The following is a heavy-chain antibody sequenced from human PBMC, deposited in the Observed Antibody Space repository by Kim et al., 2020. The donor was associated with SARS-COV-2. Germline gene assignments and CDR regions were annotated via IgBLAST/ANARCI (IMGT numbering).Heavy chain of an antibody. J-gene: IGHJ4*02. V-gene: IGHV4-59*01. D-gene: IGHD3-10*01. Sequence: SETLSRTCAVSGGSISSYYWSWIRQPPGKGLEWIGYIYYSGSTNYNPSLKSRVTISVDTSKNQFSLKLSSVTAADTAVYYCARALVRGVTTFDYWGQGTLVTVSS. CDR3: ARALVRGVTTFDY. CDR2: IYYSGST. CDR1: GGSISSYY.